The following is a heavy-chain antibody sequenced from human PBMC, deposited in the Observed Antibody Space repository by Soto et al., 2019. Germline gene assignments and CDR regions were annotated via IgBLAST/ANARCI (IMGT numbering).Heavy chain of an antibody. CDR2: INHSGST. J-gene: IGHJ6*02. Sequence: PSETLSLTCAVYGGSFSGYYWSWIRQPPGKGLEWIGEINHSGSTNYNPSLKSRVTISVDTSKNQFSLKLSSVTAADTAVYYCARDWAAAAGTFYYYGMDVWGQGTTVTVSS. CDR1: GGSFSGYY. D-gene: IGHD6-13*01. V-gene: IGHV4-34*01. CDR3: ARDWAAAAGTFYYYGMDV.